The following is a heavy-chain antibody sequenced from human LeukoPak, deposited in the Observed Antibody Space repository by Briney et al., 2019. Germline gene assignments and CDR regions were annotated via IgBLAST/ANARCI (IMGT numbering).Heavy chain of an antibody. J-gene: IGHJ4*02. CDR3: AKDQCYYDSSGYYSTFDY. CDR2: ISGSGGST. Sequence: PGGSLRLSCAASGFTFSSHPMSWVRQAPGKGLEWVSAISGSGGSTYYADSVKGRFTISRDNSKNALYLQMNSLRAEDTAVYYCAKDQCYYDSSGYYSTFDYWGQGTLVTVSS. D-gene: IGHD3-22*01. CDR1: GFTFSSHP. V-gene: IGHV3-23*01.